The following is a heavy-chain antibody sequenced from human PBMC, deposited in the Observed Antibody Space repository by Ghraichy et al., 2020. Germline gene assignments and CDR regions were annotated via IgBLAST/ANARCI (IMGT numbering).Heavy chain of an antibody. CDR3: AKDSHSNYRHPGNWFDP. J-gene: IGHJ5*02. V-gene: IGHV3-23*01. CDR2: ISGSGGST. D-gene: IGHD4-11*01. CDR1: GFTFSSYA. Sequence: GGSLRLSCAASGFTFSSYAMSWVRQAPGKGLEWVSAISGSGGSTYYADSVNGRFTISRDNSKNTLYLQMNSLGAEDTAVYYCAKDSHSNYRHPGNWFDPWGQGTLVTVSS.